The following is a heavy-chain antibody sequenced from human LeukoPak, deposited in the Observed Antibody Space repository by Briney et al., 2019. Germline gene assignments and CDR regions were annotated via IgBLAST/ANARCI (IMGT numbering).Heavy chain of an antibody. CDR1: GGSSSDYF. D-gene: IGHD3-10*01. V-gene: IGHV4-34*01. Sequence: SETLSLTCAVYGGSSSDYFWSWIRQPPGKGLEWIGEINHGGSTNYNPSLQSRVTTSVDTSNNHLSLSLNSVTTADTAVYYCAASLWFGIYPEYWGQGSLVTVSS. J-gene: IGHJ4*02. CDR2: INHGGST. CDR3: AASLWFGIYPEY.